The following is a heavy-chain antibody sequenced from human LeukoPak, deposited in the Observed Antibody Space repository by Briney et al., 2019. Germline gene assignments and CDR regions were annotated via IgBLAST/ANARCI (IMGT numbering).Heavy chain of an antibody. CDR3: ARDRTTGTTSPSDFDI. V-gene: IGHV1-18*04. CDR1: GYTFTSYG. CDR2: ISAYNGNT. J-gene: IGHJ3*02. Sequence: ASVKVSCKASGYTFTSYGISWVRQAPGQGLEWMGWISAYNGNTNYAQKLQGRDTINTDTSTSTAYMELRSLRSDDTAVYYCARDRTTGTTSPSDFDIWGQGTMVTVSS. D-gene: IGHD1-1*01.